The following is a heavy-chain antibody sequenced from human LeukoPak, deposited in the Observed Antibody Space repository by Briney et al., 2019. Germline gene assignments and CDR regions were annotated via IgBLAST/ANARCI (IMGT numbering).Heavy chain of an antibody. CDR1: GFTFSNAW. V-gene: IGHV3-15*01. Sequence: GGSLGLSCAASGFTFSNAWMSWVRQAPGKGLEWVGRIKSKTDGGTTDYAAPVKGRFTISRDDSKNTLYLQMNSLKTEDTAVYYCTTVGLVGAPHDAFDIWGQGTMVTVSS. J-gene: IGHJ3*02. D-gene: IGHD1-26*01. CDR2: IKSKTDGGTT. CDR3: TTVGLVGAPHDAFDI.